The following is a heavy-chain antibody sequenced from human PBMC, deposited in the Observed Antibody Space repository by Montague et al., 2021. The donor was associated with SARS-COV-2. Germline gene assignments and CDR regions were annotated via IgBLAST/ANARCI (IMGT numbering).Heavy chain of an antibody. V-gene: IGHV4-4*02. Sequence: SETLSLTSVVSGASVTSPNWWSWVRQAPGKGLEWIGEINHRGTINYNPSLKSRVTISVDKSKNNFFLRLSSVTAADTAIYFCARDADIDVFGSYFDDWGQGTLVTVTS. D-gene: IGHD5-12*01. CDR3: ARDADIDVFGSYFDD. CDR2: INHRGTI. CDR1: GASVTSPNW. J-gene: IGHJ4*02.